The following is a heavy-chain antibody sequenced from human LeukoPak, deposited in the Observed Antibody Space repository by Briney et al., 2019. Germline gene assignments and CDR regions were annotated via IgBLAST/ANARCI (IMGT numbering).Heavy chain of an antibody. D-gene: IGHD2-2*01. V-gene: IGHV1-2*02. CDR1: GYTFTGYY. Sequence: ASVKVSCKASGYTFTGYYMHWVRQAPGQGLEWMGWINPNSGGTNYAQKFQGRVTMTRDTSISTACMELSRLRSDDTAVYYCAASQTYDYYYYMDVWGKGTTVTVSS. J-gene: IGHJ6*03. CDR2: INPNSGGT. CDR3: AASQTYDYYYYMDV.